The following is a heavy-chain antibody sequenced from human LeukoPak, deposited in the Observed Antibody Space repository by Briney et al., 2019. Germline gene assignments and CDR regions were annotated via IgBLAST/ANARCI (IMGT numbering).Heavy chain of an antibody. V-gene: IGHV4-4*02. J-gene: IGHJ4*02. D-gene: IGHD6-19*01. Sequence: SGTPSLTCGVSGGSISSGIRWSWVRQPPGKGLEWIGEIHHEGSTKYSPSLKSRVTISVDKSKNQFSLKLNSVTAADTAVYYCTAQGGWYIDYWGQGTLVTVSS. CDR3: TAQGGWYIDY. CDR1: GGSISSGIR. CDR2: IHHEGST.